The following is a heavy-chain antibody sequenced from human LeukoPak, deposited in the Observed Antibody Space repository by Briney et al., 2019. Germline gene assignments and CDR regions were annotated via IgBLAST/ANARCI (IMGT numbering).Heavy chain of an antibody. CDR1: GFTFSSYG. D-gene: IGHD2-2*01. V-gene: IGHV3-30*02. CDR2: IRYDGSNK. CDR3: AEDIVVEYQLLRTYNWFDP. Sequence: GGSLRLSCAASGFTFSSYGMHWVRQAPGKGLEWVAFIRYDGSNKYYADSVKGRFTISRDNSKNTLYLQTNSLRAEDTAVYYCAEDIVVEYQLLRTYNWFDPWGQGTLVTVSS. J-gene: IGHJ5*02.